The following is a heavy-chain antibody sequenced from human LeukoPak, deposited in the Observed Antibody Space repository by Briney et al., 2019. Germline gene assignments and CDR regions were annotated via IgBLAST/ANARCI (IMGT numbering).Heavy chain of an antibody. CDR3: AKDKGREGDY. CDR1: GFTFNNYA. V-gene: IGHV3-23*01. CDR2: IGGSGGST. Sequence: PGGSLRLSCAASGFTFNNYAMSWVRQAPGKGLEWVSAIGGSGGSTYYADSVKGRFTISRDNSKNTLYLQMSSLRPEDTAVYYCAKDKGREGDYWGQGNLVTVSS. J-gene: IGHJ4*02.